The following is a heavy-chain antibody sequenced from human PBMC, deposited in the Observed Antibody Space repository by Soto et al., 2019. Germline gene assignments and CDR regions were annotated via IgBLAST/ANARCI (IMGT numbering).Heavy chain of an antibody. CDR2: ISGSGGST. CDR1: GFTFSSYA. J-gene: IGHJ4*02. D-gene: IGHD2-15*01. CDR3: AKEKHIVVVVAAFFDY. Sequence: PGGSLRLSCAASGFTFSSYAMSWVRQAPGKGLEWVSAISGSGGSTYYADSVKGRFTISRDNSKNTLYLQMNSLRAEDTAVYYCAKEKHIVVVVAAFFDYWGQGTLVTVSS. V-gene: IGHV3-23*01.